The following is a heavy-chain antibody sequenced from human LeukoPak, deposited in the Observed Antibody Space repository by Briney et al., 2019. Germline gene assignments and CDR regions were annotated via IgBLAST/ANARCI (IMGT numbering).Heavy chain of an antibody. CDR2: ISYDGSNE. D-gene: IGHD3-22*01. CDR3: ATDREGDPSAYYLV. V-gene: IGHV3-30*03. J-gene: IGHJ4*02. Sequence: PGRSLRLSCAASGFTFSTYGMHWVRQAPGKGLEWVAVISYDGSNEYYADSVKGRFTISRDNSKNTLFLQMNSLRAEDSAVYYCATDREGDPSAYYLVGGQGTLITVSS. CDR1: GFTFSTYG.